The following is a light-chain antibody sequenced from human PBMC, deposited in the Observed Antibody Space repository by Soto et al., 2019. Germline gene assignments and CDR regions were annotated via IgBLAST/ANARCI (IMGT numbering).Light chain of an antibody. CDR2: AAS. J-gene: IGKJ4*01. Sequence: DIQMTQSPSTLSGSVGDRVTITCRASQSISSYLNWYQQKPGKAPKLLIYAASSLQSGVPSRFSGSGSGTDFTLTISSLQPEDFATYYCQQYNSYPLTFGGGTKVDIK. CDR1: QSISSY. V-gene: IGKV1-39*01. CDR3: QQYNSYPLT.